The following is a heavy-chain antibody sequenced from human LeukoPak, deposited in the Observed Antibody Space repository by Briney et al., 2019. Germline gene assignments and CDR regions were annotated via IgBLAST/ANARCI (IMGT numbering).Heavy chain of an antibody. Sequence: GRSLRLSCAASGFTFSSYAMHWVRQAPGKGLEWVAVISYDGSNKYYTDSVKDRLTIPRDNSQNTLYLQMNSLRAEDTAVYYCARGWGDCSSTSCYEGIRFMYWGQGTLVTVSS. CDR1: GFTFSSYA. CDR2: ISYDGSNK. CDR3: ARGWGDCSSTSCYEGIRFMY. D-gene: IGHD2-2*01. J-gene: IGHJ4*02. V-gene: IGHV3-30*04.